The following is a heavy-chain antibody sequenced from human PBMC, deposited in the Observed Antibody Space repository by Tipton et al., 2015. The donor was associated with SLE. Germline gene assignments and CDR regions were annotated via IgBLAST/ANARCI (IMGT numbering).Heavy chain of an antibody. D-gene: IGHD6-13*01. Sequence: TLSLTCAVYGGSFSGYYWSWIRQPPGKGLEWIGEINHSGSTNYNPSLKSRVTISVDTSKNQFSLKLSSVTAADTAVYYCARGLWGLAGRPYCCHYWGPGTLVTVSS. CDR1: GGSFSGYY. J-gene: IGHJ4*02. CDR2: INHSGST. V-gene: IGHV4-34*01. CDR3: ARGLWGLAGRPYCCHY.